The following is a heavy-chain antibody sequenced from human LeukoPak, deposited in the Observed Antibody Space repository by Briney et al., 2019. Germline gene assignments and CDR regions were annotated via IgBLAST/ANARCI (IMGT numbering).Heavy chain of an antibody. V-gene: IGHV4-34*01. CDR2: INHSGST. Sequence: PSETLPLTCAVYIDSFTNYYWNWIRQTPGKGLEWIGEINHSGSTNYNPSLKSRVTISVDTSKNQFSLKLSSVTAADTAVYYCARANNYYDSSGYPPWWFDPWGQGTLVTVSS. D-gene: IGHD3-22*01. CDR3: ARANNYYDSSGYPPWWFDP. CDR1: IDSFTNYY. J-gene: IGHJ5*02.